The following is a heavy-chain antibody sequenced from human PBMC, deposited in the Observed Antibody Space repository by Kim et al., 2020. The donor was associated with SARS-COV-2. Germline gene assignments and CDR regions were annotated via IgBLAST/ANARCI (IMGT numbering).Heavy chain of an antibody. D-gene: IGHD2-2*01. J-gene: IGHJ6*02. CDR1: GGSFSTYA. CDR3: ARVNTQYGSSTSCLQNYYYHGLEV. V-gene: IGHV1-69*13. CDR2: IIPIFGAP. Sequence: SVKVSCKASGGSFSTYAISWVRQAPGQGLEWMGGIIPIFGAPNYAQKFQGRVTITADESTSTAYMELSSLRSEDTAVYYCARVNTQYGSSTSCLQNYYYHGLEVGGQGPRVTVSS.